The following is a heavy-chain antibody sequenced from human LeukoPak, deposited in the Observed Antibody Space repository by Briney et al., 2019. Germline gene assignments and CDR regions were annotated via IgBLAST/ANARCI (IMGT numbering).Heavy chain of an antibody. CDR1: GYSISSGYY. J-gene: IGHJ5*02. D-gene: IGHD3-3*01. CDR2: IYHNGST. Sequence: PSETLSLTCAVSGYSISSGYYWGWIRRPPGKGLEWIGSIYHNGSTYYNPSLKSRVTISVDTSKNQFSLKLSSVTAADTAVYYCARRITIFGAAPRGRFDPWGQGTLVTVSS. V-gene: IGHV4-38-2*01. CDR3: ARRITIFGAAPRGRFDP.